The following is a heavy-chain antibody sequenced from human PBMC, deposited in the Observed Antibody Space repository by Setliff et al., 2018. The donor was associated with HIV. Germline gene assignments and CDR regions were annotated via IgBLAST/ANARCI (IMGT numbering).Heavy chain of an antibody. V-gene: IGHV4-4*02. CDR1: GGSISSRNW. Sequence: SETLSLTCAVSGGSISSRNWWSWVRQPPGKGLEGIGEIYHSGSTHYNPSLKSRVTISLDTSKRQFSLKLSSVTAADTAVYYCARALGYYYDSSGYVDYWGQGTLVTVSS. J-gene: IGHJ4*02. CDR2: IYHSGST. CDR3: ARALGYYYDSSGYVDY. D-gene: IGHD3-22*01.